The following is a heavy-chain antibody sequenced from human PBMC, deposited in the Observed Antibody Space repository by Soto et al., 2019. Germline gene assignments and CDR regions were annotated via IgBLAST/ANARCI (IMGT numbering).Heavy chain of an antibody. J-gene: IGHJ4*02. V-gene: IGHV1-3*01. CDR1: GYTFTSYA. Sequence: ASVKVSCKASGYTFTSYAMHWVRQAPGQRLEWMGWINAGNGNTKYSQKFQGRVTITRDTSASTAYMELSSLRSEDTAVYYCARDESVVAANPFDYWGQGTLVTVYS. CDR2: INAGNGNT. D-gene: IGHD6-19*01. CDR3: ARDESVVAANPFDY.